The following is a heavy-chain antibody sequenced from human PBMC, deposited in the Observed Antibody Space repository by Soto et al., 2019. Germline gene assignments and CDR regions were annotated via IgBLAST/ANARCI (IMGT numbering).Heavy chain of an antibody. CDR2: IYYSGST. CDR1: GGSISSSSYY. Sequence: SETLSLTCTVSGGSISSSSYYWGWIRQPPGKGLEWIGSIYYSGSTYYNPSLKSRVTISVDTSKNQFSLKLSSVTAADTAVYYCARQVSDPQGYYYYYMDVWGKGTTVTVSS. J-gene: IGHJ6*03. CDR3: ARQVSDPQGYYYYYMDV. V-gene: IGHV4-39*01.